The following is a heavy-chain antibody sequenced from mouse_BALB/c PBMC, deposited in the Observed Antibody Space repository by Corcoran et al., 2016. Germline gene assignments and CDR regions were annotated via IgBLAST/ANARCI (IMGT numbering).Heavy chain of an antibody. Sequence: EVQLQQSGPELVKPGASVKMSCKASGYTFTSYVMHWVKQKHGQGLEGIGYINPYNDGTKYNEKFKGKATLTSDKSSSTAVMDLSSLTSEDSDVYYCASKATEGYALDYWGQGTSVTVSS. CDR1: GYTFTSYV. V-gene: IGHV1S136*01. CDR2: INPYNDGT. J-gene: IGHJ4*01. CDR3: ASKATEGYALDY.